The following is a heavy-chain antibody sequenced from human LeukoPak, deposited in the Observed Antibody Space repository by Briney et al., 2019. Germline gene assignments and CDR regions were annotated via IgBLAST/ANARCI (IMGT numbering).Heavy chain of an antibody. CDR3: ARDWVATRGEFWFDP. D-gene: IGHD5-12*01. J-gene: IGHJ5*02. V-gene: IGHV3-21*01. CDR2: ISSSSSYI. CDR1: GFTFSSYA. Sequence: EAGGSLRLSCTASGFTFSSYAMYWVRQAPGKGLEWVSSISSSSSYIYYADSVKGRFTISRDNAKNSLYLQMNSLRAEDTAVYYCARDWVATRGEFWFDPWGQGTLVTVSS.